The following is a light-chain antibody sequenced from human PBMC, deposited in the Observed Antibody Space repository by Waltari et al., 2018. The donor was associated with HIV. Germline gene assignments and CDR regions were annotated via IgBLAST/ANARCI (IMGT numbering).Light chain of an antibody. V-gene: IGLV2-11*01. CDR2: EVN. CDR1: SSDIGYFDY. CDR3: CSYAGAYTYV. Sequence: QSALTQPRSVSGSPGQSVTISCTGTSSDIGYFDYVSWYQQFPGKAPKVISYEVNQRPSGVPDRFTGSKSCITASLTISGLQGEDEADYYCCSYAGAYTYVFGTGTKVTVL. J-gene: IGLJ1*01.